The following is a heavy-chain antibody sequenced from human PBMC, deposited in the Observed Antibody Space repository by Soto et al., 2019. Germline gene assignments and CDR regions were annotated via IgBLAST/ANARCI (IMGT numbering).Heavy chain of an antibody. D-gene: IGHD3-10*01. CDR2: IYPGDSDT. V-gene: IGHV5-51*01. Sequence: PGESLKISCKGSGYSFTSYWIGWVRQMPGKGLEWMGIIYPGDSDTRYSPSFQGQVTISADKSISTAYLQWSSLKASDNAMYYCSGGGVRGVITRTRDYYGMDVWGQGTTVTVSS. J-gene: IGHJ6*02. CDR1: GYSFTSYW. CDR3: SGGGVRGVITRTRDYYGMDV.